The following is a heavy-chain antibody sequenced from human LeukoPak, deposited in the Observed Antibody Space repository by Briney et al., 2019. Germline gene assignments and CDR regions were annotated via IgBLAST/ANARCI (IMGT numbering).Heavy chain of an antibody. CDR3: ARPQTVGSLRPLGY. CDR2: IYHTGKT. Sequence: PSETLSLTCTVSGGSISSYYWIWIRQPPGKGLEWIGDIYHTGKTNNNPSLKSRVTTSLDTSKNQISLRLSSVTAADTAVYYCARPQTVGSLRPLGYWGPGILVTVSS. V-gene: IGHV4-59*01. J-gene: IGHJ4*02. CDR1: GGSISSYY. D-gene: IGHD1-1*01.